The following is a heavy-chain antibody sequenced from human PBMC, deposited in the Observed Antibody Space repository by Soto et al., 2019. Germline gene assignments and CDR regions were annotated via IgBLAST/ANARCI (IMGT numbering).Heavy chain of an antibody. CDR1: GFIFSGYG. V-gene: IGHV3-23*03. CDR3: AKAAIWGGGRYYYYYMDV. D-gene: IGHD2-15*01. Sequence: EVQLLESGGGLVQPGGSLRLSCAASGFIFSGYGMTWVRQAPGKGLEWVSIINAGGSTTHYADSVKGRFTITRADSENKLYLPMNSLRGDDTAVYYCAKAAIWGGGRYYYYYMDVWGKGTTVTVSS. CDR2: INAGGSTT. J-gene: IGHJ6*03.